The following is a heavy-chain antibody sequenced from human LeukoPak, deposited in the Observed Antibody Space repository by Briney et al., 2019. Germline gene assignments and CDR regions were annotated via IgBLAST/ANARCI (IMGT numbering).Heavy chain of an antibody. V-gene: IGHV5-51*01. D-gene: IGHD5-12*01. CDR1: GYSFTSYW. CDR3: ARVGRSGYPNNWFDP. J-gene: IGHJ5*02. Sequence: GESLKISCKGSGYSFTSYWIGWVRQMPGKGLEWMGIIYPGDSDTRYSPSFQGQVTISADKSISTAYLQWSSLKASDTATYYCARVGRSGYPNNWFDPWDQGTLVTVSS. CDR2: IYPGDSDT.